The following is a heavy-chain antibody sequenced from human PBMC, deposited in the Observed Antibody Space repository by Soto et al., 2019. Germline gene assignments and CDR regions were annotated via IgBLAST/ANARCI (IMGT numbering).Heavy chain of an antibody. CDR2: IYYSGST. CDR1: GGSISSGDYY. CDR3: ARAMVVTQTWFDP. J-gene: IGHJ5*02. Sequence: QVQLQESGPGLVKPSQTLSLTCTVSGGSISSGDYYWSWIRQPPGKGLEWIGYIYYSGSTYYNPSLKSRVTISVDTSKNQFSLKLSSVTAEDTAVYYCARAMVVTQTWFDPGGQGTLVTVSS. D-gene: IGHD2-21*02. V-gene: IGHV4-30-4*01.